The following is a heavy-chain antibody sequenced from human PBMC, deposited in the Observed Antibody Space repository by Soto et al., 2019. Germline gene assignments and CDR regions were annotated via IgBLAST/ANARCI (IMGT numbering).Heavy chain of an antibody. CDR1: GLSLSTSGVG. D-gene: IGHD6-13*01. CDR2: IYWDDDK. J-gene: IGHJ4*02. CDR3: AHRRRYSSSWYAGFDY. V-gene: IGHV2-5*02. Sequence: QITLKESGPTLVKPTQTLTLTCTFSGLSLSTSGVGVGWIRQPPGKALEWLALIYWDDDKRYSPSLKSRLTITKDTSKTQVVLTMTNMDPVDTATYYCAHRRRYSSSWYAGFDYWGQGTLVTVSS.